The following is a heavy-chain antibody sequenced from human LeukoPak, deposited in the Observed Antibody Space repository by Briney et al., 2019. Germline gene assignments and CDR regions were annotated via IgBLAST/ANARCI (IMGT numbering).Heavy chain of an antibody. J-gene: IGHJ4*02. CDR1: GGSISSGSYY. Sequence: SETLSLTCTVSGGSISSGSYYWGWIRQPPGKGLEWIGSIYYSGSTYYNPSLKSRVTISVDTSKNQFSLKLSSVTAADTAVYYCARSVRGVISRSYFDYWGQGTLVTVPS. V-gene: IGHV4-39*01. CDR2: IYYSGST. CDR3: ARSVRGVISRSYFDY. D-gene: IGHD3-10*01.